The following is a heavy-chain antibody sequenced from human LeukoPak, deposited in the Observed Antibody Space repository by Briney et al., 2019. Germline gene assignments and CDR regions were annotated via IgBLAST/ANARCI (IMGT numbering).Heavy chain of an antibody. CDR2: ISSSSSYI. CDR3: AIFRGCGSSTSCYGGY. Sequence: GGSLRLSCAASGFTFSSYSMNWVRQAPGKGLEWVSSISSSSSYIYYADSVKGRFTISRDNAKNSLYLQMNSLRAEDTAVYYCAIFRGCGSSTSCYGGYWGQGTLVTVSS. V-gene: IGHV3-21*01. D-gene: IGHD2-2*01. J-gene: IGHJ4*02. CDR1: GFTFSSYS.